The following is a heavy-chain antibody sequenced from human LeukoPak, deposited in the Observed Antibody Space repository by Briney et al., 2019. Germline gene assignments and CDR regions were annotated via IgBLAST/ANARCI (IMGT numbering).Heavy chain of an antibody. D-gene: IGHD3-10*01. V-gene: IGHV3-74*03. Sequence: GGSLRLSCAASGFTFSYYWMHWVRQAPGEGLVWVSRINDDGRTTTYADSVKGRITISRDNAKNTLYLQMSSLRVEDSAVYYCARSGITMVGGASIGLLTFDIWGPGTMVTVSP. CDR2: INDDGRTT. CDR1: GFTFSYYW. J-gene: IGHJ3*02. CDR3: ARSGITMVGGASIGLLTFDI.